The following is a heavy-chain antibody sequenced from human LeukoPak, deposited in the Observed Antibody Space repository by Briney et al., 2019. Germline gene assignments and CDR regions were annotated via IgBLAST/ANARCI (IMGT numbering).Heavy chain of an antibody. D-gene: IGHD3-10*01. CDR3: ARESVERVLWFGELLYGFFDY. CDR2: IYYSGST. Sequence: SETLSLTCTVSAGSISSSSYYWGWIRQPPGKGLEWIGSIYYSGSTNYNPSLKSRVTISVDTSKNQFSLKLSSVTAADTAVYYCARESVERVLWFGELLYGFFDYWGQGTLVTVSS. J-gene: IGHJ4*02. CDR1: AGSISSSSYY. V-gene: IGHV4-39*07.